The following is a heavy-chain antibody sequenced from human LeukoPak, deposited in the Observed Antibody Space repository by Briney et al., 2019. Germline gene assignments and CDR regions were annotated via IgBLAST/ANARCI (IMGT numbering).Heavy chain of an antibody. V-gene: IGHV3-64D*09. J-gene: IGHJ6*02. CDR1: GFPFSSYA. D-gene: IGHD2-15*01. CDR2: ISDSGGST. Sequence: GGSLRLSCSASGFPFSSYAMHWVRQAPGKGLEYVSAISDSGGSTYYADSVKGRFTISRDNSKNTLYLQMSSLRAEDTAVYFCVRRYSFGPYGMDVWGQGTTVTVSS. CDR3: VRRYSFGPYGMDV.